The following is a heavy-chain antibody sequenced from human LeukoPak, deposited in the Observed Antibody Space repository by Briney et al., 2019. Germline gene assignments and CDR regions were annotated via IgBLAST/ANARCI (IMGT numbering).Heavy chain of an antibody. Sequence: PGGSLRLSCAASGFTFSSYSMNWVRQAPGEGLEWVSAISGSGGSTYYADSVKGRFTISRDNSKNTLYLQMNSLRAEDTAVYYCAKDPWGSGSYWGQGTLVTVSS. D-gene: IGHD3-16*01. CDR3: AKDPWGSGSY. CDR1: GFTFSSYS. CDR2: ISGSGGST. J-gene: IGHJ4*02. V-gene: IGHV3-23*01.